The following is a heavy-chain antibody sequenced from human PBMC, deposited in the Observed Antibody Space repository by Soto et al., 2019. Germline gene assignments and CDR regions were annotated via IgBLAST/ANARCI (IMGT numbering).Heavy chain of an antibody. V-gene: IGHV3-23*01. CDR3: AKDRQFRSYYESAGHYNN. D-gene: IGHD3-10*01. CDR1: GFTFKNYD. J-gene: IGHJ4*02. Sequence: EVQLLESGGGLVQPGGSLRLSCVASGFTFKNYDMRWVRQAPGKGLEWVSGISGSGGVTDYADSVKGRFTISRDNSKNTLYLQMNSRRANDTAVYYCAKDRQFRSYYESAGHYNNWGQGTLVTVSS. CDR2: ISGSGGVT.